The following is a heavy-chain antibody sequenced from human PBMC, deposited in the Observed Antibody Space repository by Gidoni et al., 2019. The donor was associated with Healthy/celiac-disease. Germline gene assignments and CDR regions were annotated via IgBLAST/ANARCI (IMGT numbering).Heavy chain of an antibody. D-gene: IGHD1-7*01. CDR3: ARALNWNYGENDY. V-gene: IGHV4-34*01. CDR1: GGSFSGYY. Sequence: QVQLHQWGAGLLKPSEPLSLTCAVYGGSFSGYYWSWIRQPPGKGLEWIGEINHSGGTNYNPSLKSRVTISADTSTNEFSLKLISVSAADTAVYYCARALNWNYGENDYWGQGTLVTVSS. J-gene: IGHJ4*02. CDR2: INHSGGT.